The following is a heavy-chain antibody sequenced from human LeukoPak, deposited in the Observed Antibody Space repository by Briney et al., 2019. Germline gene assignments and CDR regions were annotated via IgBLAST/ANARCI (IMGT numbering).Heavy chain of an antibody. CDR1: GDSISSYY. V-gene: IGHV4-4*09. Sequence: SETLSLTCTVSGDSISSYYWSWIRQPPGKGLEWIGYIYTSGGTNYIPSLKGRVTISIDTSKNQFSLKLSSVTAADTAVYYCARDYCSSTSCYWASYNWFDPWGQGTLVTVSS. J-gene: IGHJ5*02. CDR3: ARDYCSSTSCYWASYNWFDP. D-gene: IGHD2-2*01. CDR2: IYTSGGT.